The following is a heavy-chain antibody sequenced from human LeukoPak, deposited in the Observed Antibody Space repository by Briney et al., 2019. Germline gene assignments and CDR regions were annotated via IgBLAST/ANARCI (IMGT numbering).Heavy chain of an antibody. CDR3: AKDMARGYGMDV. V-gene: IGHV3-30*18. Sequence: GGSLRLSCAASGFTFSSYGMHWVRRAPGKGLEWVAVISYDGSNKYYADSVEGRFTISRDNSKNTLYLQMNSLRAEDTAVYYCAKDMARGYGMDVWGQGTTVTVSS. CDR1: GFTFSSYG. CDR2: ISYDGSNK. J-gene: IGHJ6*02. D-gene: IGHD3-10*01.